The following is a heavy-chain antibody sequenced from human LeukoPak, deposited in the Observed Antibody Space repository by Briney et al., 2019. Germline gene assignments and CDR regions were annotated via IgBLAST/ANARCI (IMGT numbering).Heavy chain of an antibody. CDR3: VRAEGSSGSSEYFQH. CDR2: ISGSSNDK. CDR1: GFTFSRYS. V-gene: IGHV3-21*01. Sequence: GGSLRLSCLASGFTFSRYSMKWVRQAPGKGLEWVSSISGSSNDKHYIDSVKGRFTISRDNAKNSLFLQMNSLRAEDTAVYYCVRAEGSSGSSEYFQHWGQDTLVTVSS. J-gene: IGHJ1*01. D-gene: IGHD5-12*01.